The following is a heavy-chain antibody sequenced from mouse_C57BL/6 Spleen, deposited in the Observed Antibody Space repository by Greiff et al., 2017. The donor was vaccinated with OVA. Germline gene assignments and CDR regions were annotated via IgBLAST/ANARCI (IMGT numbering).Heavy chain of an antibody. CDR3: ARMRPGGYCEV. J-gene: IGHJ1*03. V-gene: IGHV1-52*01. CDR2: IDSSDSDT. Sequence: VQPPPPGAELVRPGSSVKLSFKASGYTFTSYRMHRVKQRPIQGPVWIGNIDSSDSDTYYHQKFKDKATLTVDKSSRTAYMQLSSLTSEDSAVYYCARMRPGGYCEVWGTGTTVTVSS. CDR1: GYTFTSYR.